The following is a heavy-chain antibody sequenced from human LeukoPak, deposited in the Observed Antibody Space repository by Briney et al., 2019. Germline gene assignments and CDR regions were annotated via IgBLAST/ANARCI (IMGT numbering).Heavy chain of an antibody. CDR1: GFTVSSNY. Sequence: GGSLRLSCAASGFTVSSNYMSWVRHAPGKGLEWVSVIYSGGSTYYADSVKGRFTISRHNSKNTLYLQMNSLRAEDTAVYYCARDPGSAAGTPYYFDYWGQGTLVTVSS. J-gene: IGHJ4*02. CDR3: ARDPGSAAGTPYYFDY. V-gene: IGHV3-53*04. D-gene: IGHD6-13*01. CDR2: IYSGGST.